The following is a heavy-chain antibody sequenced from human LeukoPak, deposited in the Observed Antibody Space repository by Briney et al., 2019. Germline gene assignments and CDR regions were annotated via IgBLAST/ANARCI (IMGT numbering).Heavy chain of an antibody. Sequence: GGSLRLSCAASGFTFSSYGMHRVLQAPGKGLEWVAVISYDGSNKYYADSVKGRFTISRDNSKNTLYLQMNSLRAEDTAVYYCAKDRLWFGESNGWFDPWGQGTLVTVSS. J-gene: IGHJ5*02. V-gene: IGHV3-30*18. CDR1: GFTFSSYG. D-gene: IGHD3-10*01. CDR2: ISYDGSNK. CDR3: AKDRLWFGESNGWFDP.